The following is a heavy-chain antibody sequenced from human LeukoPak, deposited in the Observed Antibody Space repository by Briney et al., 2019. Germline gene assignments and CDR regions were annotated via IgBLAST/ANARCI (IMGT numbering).Heavy chain of an antibody. CDR2: ISGSGGST. CDR3: AKVRETYCSGGSCYGYFQH. D-gene: IGHD2-15*01. Sequence: LSGGSLRLSCAASGFTFSSYAMSWARQAPGKGLEWVSAISGSGGSTYYADSVKGRFTISRDNSKNTLYLQMNSLRAEDTAVYYCAKVRETYCSGGSCYGYFQHWGQGTLVTVSS. V-gene: IGHV3-23*01. J-gene: IGHJ1*01. CDR1: GFTFSSYA.